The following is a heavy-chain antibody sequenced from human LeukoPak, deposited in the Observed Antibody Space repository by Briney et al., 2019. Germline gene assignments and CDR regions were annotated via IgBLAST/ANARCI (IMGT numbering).Heavy chain of an antibody. Sequence: SETLSLTCTVSGGSISSSSYYWGWIRQPPGKGLEWIGSIYYSGSTYYNPSLKSRVTISVDTSKNQFSLKLSSVTAADTAVYYCARGLSSYYYYYGMDVWGQGTTVTVSS. D-gene: IGHD2-2*01. CDR1: GGSISSSSYY. J-gene: IGHJ6*02. CDR3: ARGLSSYYYYYGMDV. V-gene: IGHV4-39*07. CDR2: IYYSGST.